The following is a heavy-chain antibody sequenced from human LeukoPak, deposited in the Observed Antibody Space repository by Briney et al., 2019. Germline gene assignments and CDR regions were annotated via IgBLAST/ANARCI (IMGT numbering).Heavy chain of an antibody. J-gene: IGHJ4*02. D-gene: IGHD3-10*01. CDR1: GYXFSNYW. V-gene: IGHV5-51*01. Sequence: GESLKISCQGSGYXFSNYWIGWVRQMPGKGLEWMGIIYPGDSDTRYSPSFQGQVTISADKSISTAYLQWSSLKASDTAMYYCARRDGSGSYPPLDYWGQGTLVTVSS. CDR3: ARRDGSGSYPPLDY. CDR2: IYPGDSDT.